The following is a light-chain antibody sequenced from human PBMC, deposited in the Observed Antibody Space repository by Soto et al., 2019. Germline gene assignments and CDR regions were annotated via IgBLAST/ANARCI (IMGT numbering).Light chain of an antibody. J-gene: IGLJ2*01. V-gene: IGLV2-14*01. Sequence: QSALTQPASVSGSPGQSITISCTATSSDVGGYDYVSWYQQYAGKAPKLTIYNVRNRPSGVSNRFSGSKSGNTASLTISGLQPEDEADYFCSSYTNSGTVLFGGGTKLTVL. CDR1: SSDVGGYDY. CDR2: NVR. CDR3: SSYTNSGTVL.